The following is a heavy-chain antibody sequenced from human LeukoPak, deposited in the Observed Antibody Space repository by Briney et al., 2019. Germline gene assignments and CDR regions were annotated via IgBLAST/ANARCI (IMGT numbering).Heavy chain of an antibody. V-gene: IGHV1-69*05. CDR1: GGTFSSYA. CDR3: ARASEYGDYDNFDY. D-gene: IGHD4-17*01. J-gene: IGHJ4*02. Sequence: SVKVSCKASGGTFSSYAISWVRQAPGQGLEWMGGIIPIFGTASYAQKFQGRVTMTRDMSTSTVYMELSSLRSEDTAVYYCARASEYGDYDNFDYWGQGTLVTVSS. CDR2: IIPIFGTA.